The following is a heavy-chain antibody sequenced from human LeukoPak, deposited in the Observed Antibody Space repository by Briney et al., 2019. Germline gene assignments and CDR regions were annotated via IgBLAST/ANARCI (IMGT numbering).Heavy chain of an antibody. CDR3: AKRVDYSSPGGYFDH. CDR1: EFTFSNFA. V-gene: IGHV3-23*01. D-gene: IGHD4-11*01. J-gene: IGHJ4*02. Sequence: GGSLRLSCVASEFTFSNFAMSWVRQAPGKGLEWVSAVNDGGDGTYYADSVRGRFTISRDNSKNMLFLQMSSLRVEDTAVYYCAKRVDYSSPGGYFDHWGQGILITVAP. CDR2: VNDGGDGT.